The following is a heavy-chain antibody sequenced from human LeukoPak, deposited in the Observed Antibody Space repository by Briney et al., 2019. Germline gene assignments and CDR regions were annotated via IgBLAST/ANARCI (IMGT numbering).Heavy chain of an antibody. CDR1: GFTFSSYA. Sequence: GGSLRLSCAASGFTFSSYAMSWVRQAPGRGLEWVSAISGSGGSTYYAASVKGRFTISRDNSKNTLYLQMNSLRAEDTAVYYCAKQYDFWGGFDYWGQGTLVTVSS. D-gene: IGHD3-3*01. CDR3: AKQYDFWGGFDY. J-gene: IGHJ4*02. CDR2: ISGSGGST. V-gene: IGHV3-23*01.